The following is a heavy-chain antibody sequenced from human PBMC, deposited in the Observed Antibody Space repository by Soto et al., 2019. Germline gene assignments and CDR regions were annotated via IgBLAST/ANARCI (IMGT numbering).Heavy chain of an antibody. D-gene: IGHD6-19*01. CDR3: ARMYSSGSGWFHP. Sequence: SETLSLTCFVSGYSITAGGYYWSWIRHHPGKGLEWIGSFYSSGSIIYNPSLRSRVSISGDTSSNQFSMSLTSVTAADTARYYCARMYSSGSGWFHPWGQGTLVTVPQ. J-gene: IGHJ5*02. CDR1: GYSITAGGYY. CDR2: FYSSGSI. V-gene: IGHV4-31*03.